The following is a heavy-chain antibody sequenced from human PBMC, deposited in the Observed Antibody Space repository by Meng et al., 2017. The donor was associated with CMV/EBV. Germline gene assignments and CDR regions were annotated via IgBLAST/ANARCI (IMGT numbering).Heavy chain of an antibody. Sequence: GESLKISCAASGFTFSSYAMSWVRQAPGNGLEWVSVIYSGGSSTYYADSVKGRFTISRDNSKNTLYLQMNSLRAEDTAVYYCAKVSAAAYYFDYWGQGTLVTVSS. V-gene: IGHV3-23*03. D-gene: IGHD6-13*01. CDR3: AKVSAAAYYFDY. CDR2: IYSGGSST. CDR1: GFTFSSYA. J-gene: IGHJ4*02.